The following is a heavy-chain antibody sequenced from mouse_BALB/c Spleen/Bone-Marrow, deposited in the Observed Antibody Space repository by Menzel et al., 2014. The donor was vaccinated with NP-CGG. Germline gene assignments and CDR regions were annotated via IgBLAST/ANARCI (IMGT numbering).Heavy chain of an antibody. CDR1: GYSFTGYY. D-gene: IGHD2-14*01. Sequence: LVKTGASVKISCKASGYSFTGYYMHWVTPSHGKSLAWLGSISCYNGATRYNQKFKGKATFTVDTSSSAAYMQFNSLTSEDSAVYYCARADRYDAFFDYWGQGTTLTVSS. J-gene: IGHJ2*01. V-gene: IGHV1S34*01. CDR3: ARADRYDAFFDY. CDR2: ISCYNGAT.